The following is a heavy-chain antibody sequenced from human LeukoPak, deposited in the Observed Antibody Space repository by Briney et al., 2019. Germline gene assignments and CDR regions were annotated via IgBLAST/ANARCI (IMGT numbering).Heavy chain of an antibody. CDR2: IYSGGST. V-gene: IGHV3-53*01. CDR3: VGSTAAAFDY. D-gene: IGHD6-13*01. J-gene: IGHJ4*02. Sequence: GGSLRLSCAASGFTVSSNYMNWVRQAPGKGLEWVSVIYSGGSTYYADSVKGRFTISRGNSKNTLYLQMNSLRAEDTAVYYCVGSTAAAFDYWGQGTLATVSS. CDR1: GFTVSSNY.